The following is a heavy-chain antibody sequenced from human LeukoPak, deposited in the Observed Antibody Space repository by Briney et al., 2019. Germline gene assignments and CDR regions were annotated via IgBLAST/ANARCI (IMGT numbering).Heavy chain of an antibody. Sequence: ASVTVSCKASGYTFTSYYMHWVRQAPGQGLEWMGIINPSGGSTSYAQKFQGRVTMTRDMSTSTVYMELSSLRSEDTAVYYCARDRYYDSSGDKPNFDYWGQGTLVTVSS. V-gene: IGHV1-46*01. CDR1: GYTFTSYY. CDR2: INPSGGST. J-gene: IGHJ4*02. D-gene: IGHD3-22*01. CDR3: ARDRYYDSSGDKPNFDY.